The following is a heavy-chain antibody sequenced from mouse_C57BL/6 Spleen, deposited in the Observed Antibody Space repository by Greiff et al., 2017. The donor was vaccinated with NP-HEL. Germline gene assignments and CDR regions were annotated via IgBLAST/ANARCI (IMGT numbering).Heavy chain of an antibody. CDR1: GYTFTSYW. J-gene: IGHJ3*01. CDR3: ARDERYYGSSSDFAY. CDR2: IHPNSGST. V-gene: IGHV1-64*01. Sequence: QVQLQQPGAELVKPGASVKLSCKASGYTFTSYWMHWVKQRPGQGLEWIGMIHPNSGSTNYNEKFKSKATLTVDKSSSTAYMQLSSLTSEDSAVYDCARDERYYGSSSDFAYWGQGTLVTVSA. D-gene: IGHD1-1*01.